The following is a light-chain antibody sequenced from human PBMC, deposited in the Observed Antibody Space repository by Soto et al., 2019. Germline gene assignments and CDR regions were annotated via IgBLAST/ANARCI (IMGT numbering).Light chain of an antibody. CDR3: MQGTHWPRT. CDR2: KVS. Sequence: DVVLTQSPLSLPVTLGQPASISCRSSQSLVYSNGNTYLAWFQQRPGQSPRRLIYKVSNRDSGVPDRFSGSGSGTDFTLTISSVEAEDVGVYYCMQGTHWPRTFGQGSMVEIK. V-gene: IGKV2-30*01. CDR1: QSLVYSNGNTY. J-gene: IGKJ1*01.